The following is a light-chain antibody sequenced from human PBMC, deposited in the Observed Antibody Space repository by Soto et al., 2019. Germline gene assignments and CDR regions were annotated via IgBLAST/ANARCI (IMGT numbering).Light chain of an antibody. J-gene: IGKJ5*01. CDR2: AAS. CDR1: QSISSY. Sequence: DIQMTQSPSSLSASVGDRVTITCRTSQSISSYLNWYQQKPGKVPKLLIYAASSLQSGVPSRFSGSGSGTEFTLTISSLEPEDFAVYYCQQYGSSVTFGQGTRLEIK. V-gene: IGKV1-39*01. CDR3: QQYGSSVT.